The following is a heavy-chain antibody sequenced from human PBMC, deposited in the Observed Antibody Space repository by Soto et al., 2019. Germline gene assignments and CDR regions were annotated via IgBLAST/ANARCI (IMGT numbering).Heavy chain of an antibody. CDR1: GFSFNPYV. CDR2: IRSNTAIT. CDR3: ARDMVGPTKFDC. V-gene: IGHV3-23*01. D-gene: IGHD1-26*01. J-gene: IGHJ4*01. Sequence: GGSLILSCVASGFSFNPYVMAWVRQAPGKGLEWVSAIRSNTAITHYPDSMRGRFTISRDNSKNTQYLQMNSLRAEDTAVYFCARDMVGPTKFDCWGQGTLVTGSS.